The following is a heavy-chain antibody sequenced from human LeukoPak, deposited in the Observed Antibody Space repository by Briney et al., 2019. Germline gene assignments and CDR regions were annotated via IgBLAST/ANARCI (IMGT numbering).Heavy chain of an antibody. CDR1: GYTFTSYY. CDR3: AREGYGDTAMAWTGERYYYYYMDV. D-gene: IGHD5-18*01. V-gene: IGHV1-46*01. Sequence: ASVKVSCKASGYTFTSYYMHWVRQAPGQGLEWMGIINPSGGSTSYAQKFQGRVTMTRDTSTSTVHMELSSLRSEDTAVYYCAREGYGDTAMAWTGERYYYYYMDVWGKGTTVTVSS. CDR2: INPSGGST. J-gene: IGHJ6*03.